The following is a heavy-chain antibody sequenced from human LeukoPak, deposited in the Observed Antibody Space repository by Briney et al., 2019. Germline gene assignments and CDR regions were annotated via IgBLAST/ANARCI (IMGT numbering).Heavy chain of an antibody. D-gene: IGHD1-7*01. V-gene: IGHV3-69-1*01. CDR1: GFTFSDYY. CDR3: AKRRGLELLYYYYMDV. J-gene: IGHJ6*03. Sequence: GGSLRLSCAASGFTFSDYYMSWIRQAPGKGLEWLSYIGSSNTIYSADSVKGRFTISRDNSKNTLYLQMNSLRAEDTAVYYCAKRRGLELLYYYYMDVWGKGTTVTVSS. CDR2: IGSSNTI.